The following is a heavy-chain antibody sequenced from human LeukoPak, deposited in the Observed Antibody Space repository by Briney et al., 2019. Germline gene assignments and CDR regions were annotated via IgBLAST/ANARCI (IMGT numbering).Heavy chain of an antibody. J-gene: IGHJ4*02. CDR3: ARGARPTEHFDC. CDR1: GGSISSGGYY. V-gene: IGHV4-30-4*01. CDR2: IHDSGST. Sequence: SQTLSLTCTVSGGSISSGGYYWSWIRQPPGKGLEWIGYIHDSGSTYHNPSLKSRSTISVDTSNNQFSLKLSSVSAVDTAVYYCARGARPTEHFDCWGQGTLVTVSS. D-gene: IGHD4-17*01.